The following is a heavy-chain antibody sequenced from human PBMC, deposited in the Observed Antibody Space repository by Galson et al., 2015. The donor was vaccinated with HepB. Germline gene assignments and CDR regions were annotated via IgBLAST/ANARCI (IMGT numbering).Heavy chain of an antibody. CDR2: IYWDDDK. D-gene: IGHD6-13*01. Sequence: PALVKPTQTLTLTCTFSGFSPSTSGVGVAWIRQPPGKAPEWLALIYWDDDKRYNPSLKSRLTISKDTSKNQVVLTLTNMDPVDTGTYFCAHRRWLIATAAPSNWFDPWGQGTQVTVSS. CDR3: AHRRWLIATAAPSNWFDP. J-gene: IGHJ5*02. V-gene: IGHV2-5*02. CDR1: GFSPSTSGVG.